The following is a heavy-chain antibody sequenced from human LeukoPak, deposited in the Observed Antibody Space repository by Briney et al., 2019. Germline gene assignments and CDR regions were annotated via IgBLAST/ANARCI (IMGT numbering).Heavy chain of an antibody. CDR1: GGSISSYY. V-gene: IGHV4-59*06. J-gene: IGHJ3*02. D-gene: IGHD2-2*01. CDR2: IYYSGST. CDR3: ARGVPAAANAFDI. Sequence: PSETLSLTCTVSGGSISSYYWSWIRPHPGKGLEWIGYIYYSGSTYYNPSLKSRVTISVDTSKNQFSLKLSSVTAADTAVYYCARGVPAAANAFDIWGQGTMVTVSS.